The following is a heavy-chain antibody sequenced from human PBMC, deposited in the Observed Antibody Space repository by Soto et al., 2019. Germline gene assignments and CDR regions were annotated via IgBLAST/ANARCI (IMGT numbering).Heavy chain of an antibody. CDR1: GFTFSDYA. J-gene: IGHJ4*02. D-gene: IGHD6-19*01. V-gene: IGHV3-30*18. CDR3: AKGGGQWLVTSDFNY. Sequence: VQLVESGGGVVQPGRSLRLSCAASGFTFSDYAMHWVRQVPGKRLEWVAVVSHDGRNTHYADSVKGRFTISGDSSRNTFSLEMTSLRAEDTVVYYCAKGGGQWLVTSDFNYWGQGALVTVSS. CDR2: VSHDGRNT.